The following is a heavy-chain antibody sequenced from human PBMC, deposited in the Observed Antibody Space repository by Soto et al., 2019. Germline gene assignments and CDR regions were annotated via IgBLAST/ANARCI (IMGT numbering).Heavy chain of an antibody. CDR3: ATSYGSGYRAFDY. CDR2: VNPILSMS. V-gene: IGHV1-69*02. CDR1: GDTFSVYT. J-gene: IGHJ4*02. D-gene: IGHD3-10*01. Sequence: GASVKVSCKASGDTFSVYTINWVRQAPGLGLEWMGRVNPILSMSNYAQKFQGRVTMTADKSTSTAYMELRSLRSEDTAFYYCATSYGSGYRAFDYWGQGALVTVS.